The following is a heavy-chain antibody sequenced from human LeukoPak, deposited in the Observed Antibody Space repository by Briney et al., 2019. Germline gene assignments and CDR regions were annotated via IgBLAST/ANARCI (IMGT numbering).Heavy chain of an antibody. CDR3: ARNKRVYYFDY. J-gene: IGHJ4*02. CDR1: DGSISNYY. V-gene: IGHV4-59*01. CDR2: ISYSGST. Sequence: SETLSLTCTVSDGSISNYYWSWSRQSPGKGLEWIGYISYSGSTSYNPSLKSRVTISADTSKNQFSLKLSFVTAADTAVYYCARNKRVYYFDYWGQGTLVTVSS.